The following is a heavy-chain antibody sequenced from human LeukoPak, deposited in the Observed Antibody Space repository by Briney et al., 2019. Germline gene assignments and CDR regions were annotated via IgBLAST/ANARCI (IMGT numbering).Heavy chain of an antibody. Sequence: PSETLSLTCTVSGGSISSYYWSWIRQPPGKGLEWIGYIYYSGSTNYNPSLKSRVTISVDTSKNQFSLKLSSVTAADTAVYYCARGGDDYYGMDVWGQGTTVTVSS. V-gene: IGHV4-59*01. CDR2: IYYSGST. CDR3: ARGGDDYYGMDV. J-gene: IGHJ6*02. CDR1: GGSISSYY. D-gene: IGHD7-27*01.